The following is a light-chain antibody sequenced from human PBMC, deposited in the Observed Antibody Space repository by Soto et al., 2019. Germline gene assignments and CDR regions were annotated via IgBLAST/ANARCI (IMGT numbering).Light chain of an antibody. CDR2: KAS. Sequence: DIQMTQSPSTLSASVGYRVTITWRASQSISSWLAWFQQKPGKAPKLLIYKASSLESGVLSRFSLGGSGTEFNLTISSLQPDDFATYYCQQYHSYPLTFGGGTKVEFK. CDR3: QQYHSYPLT. V-gene: IGKV1-5*03. J-gene: IGKJ4*01. CDR1: QSISSW.